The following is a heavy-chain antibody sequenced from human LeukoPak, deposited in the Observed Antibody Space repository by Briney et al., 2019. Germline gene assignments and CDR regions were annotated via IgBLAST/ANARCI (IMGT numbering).Heavy chain of an antibody. CDR2: ISAYNGNT. V-gene: IGHV1-18*01. J-gene: IGHJ4*02. CDR3: ARGANYYGSGSYYSPDY. CDR1: GYTFTSYG. Sequence: ASVKVSCKASGYTFTSYGISWVRQAPGRGLEWMGWISAYNGNTNYAQKLQGRVTMTTDTSTSTAYMELRNLRSDDTAVYYCARGANYYGSGSYYSPDYWGQGTLVTVS. D-gene: IGHD3-10*01.